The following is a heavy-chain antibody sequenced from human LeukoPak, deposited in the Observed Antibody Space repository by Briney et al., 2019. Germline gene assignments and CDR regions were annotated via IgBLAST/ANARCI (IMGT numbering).Heavy chain of an antibody. CDR3: ASGGYYSRFDY. CDR1: GGTFSSYA. Sequence: SVEVSCKASGGTFSSYAISWVRQAPGQGLEWMGRIIPIFGTANYAQKFQGRVTITTDESTSTAYMELSSLRSEDTAVYYCASGGYYSRFDYWGQGTLVTVSS. D-gene: IGHD3-22*01. CDR2: IIPIFGTA. J-gene: IGHJ4*02. V-gene: IGHV1-69*05.